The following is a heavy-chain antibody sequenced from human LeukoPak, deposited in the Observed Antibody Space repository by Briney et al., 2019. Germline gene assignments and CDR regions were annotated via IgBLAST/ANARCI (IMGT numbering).Heavy chain of an antibody. D-gene: IGHD6-13*01. V-gene: IGHV1-24*01. J-gene: IGHJ4*02. CDR1: GYTLTELS. CDR2: FDPEDGET. Sequence: ASVKVSRKVSGYTLTELSMHWVRQAPGKGLEWMGGFDPEDGETIYAQKFQGRVTMTEDTSTDTAYMELSCLRSEDTAVYYCATFSGYSSSWYVDYWGQGTLVTVSS. CDR3: ATFSGYSSSWYVDY.